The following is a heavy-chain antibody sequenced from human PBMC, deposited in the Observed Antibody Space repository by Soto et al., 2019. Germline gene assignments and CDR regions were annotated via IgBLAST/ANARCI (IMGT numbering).Heavy chain of an antibody. D-gene: IGHD6-13*01. J-gene: IGHJ4*02. V-gene: IGHV5-10-1*01. CDR3: AILQAAAGDTDLIFDY. CDR1: GYSFTSYW. CDR2: IDPSDSYT. Sequence: GESLKISCNGSGYSFTSYWISWVRQMPGKGLEWMGRIDPSDSYTNYSPSFHGDVTMAVDKCLSTAYLQWSVPTASDTAMYSCAILQAAAGDTDLIFDYWGQGTMATVSS.